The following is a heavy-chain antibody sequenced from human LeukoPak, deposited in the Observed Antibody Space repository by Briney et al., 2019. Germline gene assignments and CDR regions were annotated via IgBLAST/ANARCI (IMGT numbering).Heavy chain of an antibody. D-gene: IGHD4-17*01. V-gene: IGHV3-48*01. Sequence: GGSLRLSCAASGFTFSCYSMNWVRQAPGKGLEWVSYISSSSSTIYYADSVKGRFTIYRDNAKNSLYLQMNSLRAEDTAVYYCAVGGDYYYYGMDVWGQGTTVTVSS. CDR1: GFTFSCYS. CDR2: ISSSSSTI. CDR3: AVGGDYYYYGMDV. J-gene: IGHJ6*02.